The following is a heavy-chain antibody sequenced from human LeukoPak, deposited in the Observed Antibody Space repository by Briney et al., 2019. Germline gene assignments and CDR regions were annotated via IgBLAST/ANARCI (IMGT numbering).Heavy chain of an antibody. Sequence: PGGSLRLSCAASGFTLSDYWMNWVRHAPGKGPVWVSHISPDGRNIAYADSVKGRFTISRDNSKNTLYLQMNSLRAEDTAVYYCTKDRYSSSPNRYFQHWGQGTLVTVSS. CDR2: ISPDGRNI. CDR1: GFTLSDYW. D-gene: IGHD6-6*01. CDR3: TKDRYSSSPNRYFQH. V-gene: IGHV3-74*01. J-gene: IGHJ1*01.